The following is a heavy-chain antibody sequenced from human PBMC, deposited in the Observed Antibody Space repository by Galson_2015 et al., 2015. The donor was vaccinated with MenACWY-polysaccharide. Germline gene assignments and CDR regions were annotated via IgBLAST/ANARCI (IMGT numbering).Heavy chain of an antibody. V-gene: IGHV4-31*03. J-gene: IGHJ5*02. D-gene: IGHD3-16*01. Sequence: TLSLTCTVSGDSLTSGGYLWSWIRPHPGKGLEWVASISFHGGTYYNPSLKSRVIISLDTPNNQPNNQFSLKLNSVTAADTAVYYCARGGRAVSDRNWFDPWGQGTLVTVSS. CDR1: GDSLTSGGYL. CDR3: ARGGRAVSDRNWFDP. CDR2: ISFHGGT.